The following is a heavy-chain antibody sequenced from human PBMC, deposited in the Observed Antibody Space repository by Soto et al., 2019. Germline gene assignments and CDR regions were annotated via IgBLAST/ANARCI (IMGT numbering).Heavy chain of an antibody. CDR2: IYYSGST. V-gene: IGHV4-30-4*01. CDR3: ARDSAYTHYFDY. J-gene: IGHJ4*02. D-gene: IGHD1-1*01. CDR1: GGSISSGDYY. Sequence: SETLSLTCTVSGGSISSGDYYWSWIRQPPGKGLEWIGYIYYSGSTYYNPSLKSRVTISVDTSKNQFSLKLSSVTAADTAVYYCARDSAYTHYFDYWGQGTLVTVSS.